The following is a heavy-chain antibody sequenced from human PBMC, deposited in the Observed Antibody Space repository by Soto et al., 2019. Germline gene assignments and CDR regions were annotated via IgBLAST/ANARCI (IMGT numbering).Heavy chain of an antibody. CDR1: GFSFSTSA. J-gene: IGHJ3*02. CDR2: IAYDGNNS. CDR3: ARESLGPTTWDAFDI. D-gene: IGHD1-26*01. V-gene: IGHV3-30-3*01. Sequence: QGQLVESGGGVVQPGTSLRLSCAASGFSFSTSALHWVRQAPGKGLDWVAVIAYDGNNSDHADSVKGRFTISRDNSKNTLYLQMNSLRLEDTAVYYCARESLGPTTWDAFDIWGQGTTVTVSP.